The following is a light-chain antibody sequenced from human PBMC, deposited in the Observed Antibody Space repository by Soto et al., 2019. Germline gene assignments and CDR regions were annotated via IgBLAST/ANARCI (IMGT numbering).Light chain of an antibody. CDR3: QQSYSSPLT. CDR1: QSISNY. V-gene: IGKV1-39*01. CDR2: TAS. Sequence: DIQMTQSPSSLSASVGDRVTITCRASQSISNYLNWYRQKPGKAPKLLIYTASSLQSGVPARFSGSGSGTDFTLTISSLQPEDFATYYCQQSYSSPLTFGGGTKVDIK. J-gene: IGKJ4*01.